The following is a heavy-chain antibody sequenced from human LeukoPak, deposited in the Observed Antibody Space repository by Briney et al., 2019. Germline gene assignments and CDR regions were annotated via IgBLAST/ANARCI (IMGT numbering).Heavy chain of an antibody. CDR1: GYSFTNYW. Sequence: AGESLRISCKGSGYSFTNYWITWVRQMPGKGLEWMGRIDLSDSYTNYSPSFQGHVTISADKPISTAYLQWSSLKASGTAMYYCARPRYCGGTSCYYYAMDVWGQGTTVTVSS. J-gene: IGHJ6*02. V-gene: IGHV5-10-1*01. D-gene: IGHD2-2*01. CDR3: ARPRYCGGTSCYYYAMDV. CDR2: IDLSDSYT.